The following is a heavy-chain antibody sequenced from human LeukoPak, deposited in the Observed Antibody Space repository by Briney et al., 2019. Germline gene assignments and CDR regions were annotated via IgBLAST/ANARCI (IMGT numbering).Heavy chain of an antibody. CDR2: IKQDGSEK. Sequence: PGGSLRLSCAASGFTFSSYSMNWVRQAPGKGLEWVANIKQDGSEKYYVDSVKGRFTISRDNAKNSLYLQMNSLRAEDTAVYYCARDSLVLGDAFDIWGQGTMVTVSS. CDR3: ARDSLVLGDAFDI. CDR1: GFTFSSYS. J-gene: IGHJ3*02. D-gene: IGHD3-3*02. V-gene: IGHV3-7*01.